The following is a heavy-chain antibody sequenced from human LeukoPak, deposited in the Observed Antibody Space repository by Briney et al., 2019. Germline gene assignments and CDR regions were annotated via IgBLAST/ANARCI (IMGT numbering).Heavy chain of an antibody. Sequence: PGRSLRLSCAASGFTFSSYGMSWVRQAPGKGLEWVANIKQDGSEKYYVDSVKGRFTISRDNAKNSLYLQMNSLRAEDTAVYYCARAHGFLFWSGLDYMDVWGKGTTVTVSS. CDR1: GFTFSSYG. CDR2: IKQDGSEK. CDR3: ARAHGFLFWSGLDYMDV. D-gene: IGHD3-3*01. J-gene: IGHJ6*03. V-gene: IGHV3-7*01.